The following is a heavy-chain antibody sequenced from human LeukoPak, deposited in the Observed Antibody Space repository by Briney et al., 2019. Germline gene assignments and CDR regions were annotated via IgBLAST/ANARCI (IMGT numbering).Heavy chain of an antibody. CDR2: IYYSGST. J-gene: IGHJ5*02. D-gene: IGHD6-19*01. CDR1: GGPISSYY. Sequence: SETLSLTCTVSGGPISSYYWSWIRQPPGEGLEWIGYIYYSGSTNYSPSLKSRVTISVDTSKNQFSLKLSSVTAADTAVYYCARAWLVRGQYNWFDPWGQGTLVTVSS. CDR3: ARAWLVRGQYNWFDP. V-gene: IGHV4-59*01.